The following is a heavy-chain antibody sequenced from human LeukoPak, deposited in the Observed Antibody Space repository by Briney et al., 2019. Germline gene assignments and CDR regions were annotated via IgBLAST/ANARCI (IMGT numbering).Heavy chain of an antibody. CDR2: IYYSGST. D-gene: IGHD6-19*01. CDR1: GGSISSYY. J-gene: IGHJ4*02. Sequence: SETLSLTCTVSGGSISSYYWSWIRQPPGKGLEWIGYIYYSGSTNNNPSLKSRVTISVDTSKNQFSLKLSSVTAADTAVYYCARDSARFSGWYQPNWVFDYWGQGTLVTVSS. V-gene: IGHV4-59*12. CDR3: ARDSARFSGWYQPNWVFDY.